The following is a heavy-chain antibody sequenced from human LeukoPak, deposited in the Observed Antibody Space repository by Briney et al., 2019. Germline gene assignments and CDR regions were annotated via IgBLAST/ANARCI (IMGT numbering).Heavy chain of an antibody. D-gene: IGHD6-13*01. Sequence: SETLSLTCTDSGGSISSGGYFWSWIRQHPGKGLEWIGYMYHSGTSYSNPSLKSRVTISLDTSKNQFSLKLTSVTAADTAVYYCARIRGSSSWYFDLWGRGTLVTVSS. CDR2: MYHSGTS. J-gene: IGHJ2*01. CDR3: ARIRGSSSWYFDL. CDR1: GGSISSGGYF. V-gene: IGHV4-31*03.